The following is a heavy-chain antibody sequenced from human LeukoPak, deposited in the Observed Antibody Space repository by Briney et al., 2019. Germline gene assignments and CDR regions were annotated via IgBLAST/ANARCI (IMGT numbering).Heavy chain of an antibody. Sequence: ASVKVSCKAVGDTFSIYGISWVRQAPGRGLEWMGGIIPIFGTANYAQKFQGRVTITADKSTSTAYMELSSLRSEDTAVYYCARLQLETEYGAPRPWGQGTLVTVSS. CDR1: GDTFSIYG. CDR3: ARLQLETEYGAPRP. CDR2: IIPIFGTA. J-gene: IGHJ5*02. D-gene: IGHD4-17*01. V-gene: IGHV1-69*06.